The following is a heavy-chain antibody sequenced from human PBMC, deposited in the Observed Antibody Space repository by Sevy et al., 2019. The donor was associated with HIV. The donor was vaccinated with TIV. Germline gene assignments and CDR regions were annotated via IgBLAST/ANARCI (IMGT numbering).Heavy chain of an antibody. CDR2: ISHDERYK. D-gene: IGHD2-21*02. V-gene: IGHV3-30*03. J-gene: IGHJ4*02. CDR1: GFTFSNYD. CDR3: ARLVSCGGDCYYLDS. Sequence: GGSLRLSCAASGFTFSNYDMHWVRQAPGKGLDWVAVISHDERYKNYADSVKVRFTISRDNFKNTLFLQMNSLRPEDTAVYFCARLVSCGGDCYYLDSWGQRALVTVSS.